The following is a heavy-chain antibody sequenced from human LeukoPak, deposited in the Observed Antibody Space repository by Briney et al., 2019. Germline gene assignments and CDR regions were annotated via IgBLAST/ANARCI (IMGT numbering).Heavy chain of an antibody. CDR3: AKDKGVVPDLNWSDP. CDR1: GFTFSSYA. Sequence: PGGSLRLSCAASGFTFSSYAMSWVRQAPGKGLEWVSAISGSGGSTYYADSVKGRFTISRDNSKNTLYLQMNSLRAEDTAVYYCAKDKGVVPDLNWSDPWGQGTLVTVSS. D-gene: IGHD2-2*01. V-gene: IGHV3-23*01. CDR2: ISGSGGST. J-gene: IGHJ5*02.